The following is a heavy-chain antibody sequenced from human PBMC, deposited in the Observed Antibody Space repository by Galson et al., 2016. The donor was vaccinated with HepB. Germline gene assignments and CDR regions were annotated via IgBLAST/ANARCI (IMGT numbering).Heavy chain of an antibody. Sequence: SVKVSCKGFGYTFINYGITWVRHVPGQGLEWMGRISVSSGNTIYAQKFQGRVTLTTDTSTNTAHMELRSLTSDDTALYYCARDLRFETMYYDFWSGQSTTLDAFDFWGQGTMVTVSS. D-gene: IGHD3-3*01. V-gene: IGHV1-18*01. CDR2: ISVSSGNT. J-gene: IGHJ3*01. CDR1: GYTFINYG. CDR3: ARDLRFETMYYDFWSGQSTTLDAFDF.